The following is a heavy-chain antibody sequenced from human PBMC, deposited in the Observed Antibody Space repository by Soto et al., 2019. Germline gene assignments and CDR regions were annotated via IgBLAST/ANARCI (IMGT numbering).Heavy chain of an antibody. CDR1: GFTFNTYS. J-gene: IGHJ4*02. CDR2: IWYDGTQK. CDR3: ARAGGTTVTGLWHFDS. D-gene: IGHD4-17*01. V-gene: IGHV3-33*01. Sequence: GGSLRLSCEASGFTFNTYSMHWVRQPPGKGLEWLAAIWYDGTQKYYADSVKGRFIISRDNSKKTMYLEMNSLRAEDTAVYSCARAGGTTVTGLWHFDSWGQGTLVTVSS.